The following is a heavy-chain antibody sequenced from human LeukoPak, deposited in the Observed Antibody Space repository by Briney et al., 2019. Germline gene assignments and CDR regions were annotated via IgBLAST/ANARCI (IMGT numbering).Heavy chain of an antibody. J-gene: IGHJ4*02. CDR2: ISSSSSTI. Sequence: GGSLRLSCAASGFTFSSYSMNWVRQAPGKGLEWVSYISSSSSTIYYADSVKGRFTISRDNAKNSLYLQMNSLRAEDTAVYYCARKYSSSWSVVGPFDYWGQGTLVTVSS. CDR1: GFTFSSYS. CDR3: ARKYSSSWSVVGPFDY. V-gene: IGHV3-48*04. D-gene: IGHD6-6*01.